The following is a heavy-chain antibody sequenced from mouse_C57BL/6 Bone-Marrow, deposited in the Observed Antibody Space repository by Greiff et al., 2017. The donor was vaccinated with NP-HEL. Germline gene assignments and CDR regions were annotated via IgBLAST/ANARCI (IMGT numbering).Heavy chain of an antibody. CDR2: IHPNSGST. D-gene: IGHD1-1*01. V-gene: IGHV1-64*01. CDR1: GYTFTSYW. Sequence: QVQLQQPGAELVKPGASVKLSCKASGYTFTSYWMHWVKQRPGQGLEWIGMIHPNSGSTNYNEKFKSKATLTVDKSSSTAYMQLSSLTSEDSAVYYCARRLGSSAWFADWGQGTLVTVSA. J-gene: IGHJ3*01. CDR3: ARRLGSSAWFAD.